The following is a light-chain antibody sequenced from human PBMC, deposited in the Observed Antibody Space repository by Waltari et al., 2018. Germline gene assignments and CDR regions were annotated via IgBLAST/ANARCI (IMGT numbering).Light chain of an antibody. J-gene: IGKJ2*01. CDR3: QQYNKWPPAT. CDR2: GAS. V-gene: IGKV3-15*01. CDR1: QSVGST. Sequence: EIVMTQSPATLSLSPGERATLSCRASQSVGSTLAWYQQKPGQAPRLLIYGASTRATGVPARFSGSGSGTEFTLTITSLQSEDFVVYYCQQYNKWPPATFGQGTKLEIK.